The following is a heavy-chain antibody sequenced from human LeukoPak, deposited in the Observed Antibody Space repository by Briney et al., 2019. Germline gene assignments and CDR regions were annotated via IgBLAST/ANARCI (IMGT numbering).Heavy chain of an antibody. CDR2: ISSSSSYI. CDR3: ARGVPVYSSSFDY. Sequence: PGGSLRLSCAASGITFISYSMNWVRQAPGKGLEWVASISSSSSYIYYADSVKGRFTISRDNAKNSLYLQMNSLRAEDTAMYYCARGVPVYSSSFDYWGHGTLVTVSS. CDR1: GITFISYS. D-gene: IGHD6-6*01. J-gene: IGHJ4*01. V-gene: IGHV3-21*01.